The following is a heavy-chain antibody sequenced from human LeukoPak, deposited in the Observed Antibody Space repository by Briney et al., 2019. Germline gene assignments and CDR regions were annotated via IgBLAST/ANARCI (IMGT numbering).Heavy chain of an antibody. CDR1: GFIFSDYW. D-gene: IGHD4-23*01. CDR3: ARVRGPTVETMYFDY. Sequence: GGSLRLSCEASGFIFSDYWMSWVRQAPGKGLEWVSYISNTGSPIYYADSVKGRFTISRDTAKNSLCLQMNSLRDADTAVYYCARVRGPTVETMYFDYWGQGTLVTVSS. CDR2: ISNTGSPI. V-gene: IGHV3-48*02. J-gene: IGHJ4*02.